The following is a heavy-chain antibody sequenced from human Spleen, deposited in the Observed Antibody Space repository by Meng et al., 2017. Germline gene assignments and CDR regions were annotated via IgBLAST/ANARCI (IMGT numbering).Heavy chain of an antibody. CDR1: GASISSRNG. V-gene: IGHV4-4*02. CDR2: IYHSGSP. J-gene: IGHJ4*02. CDR3: ARMGNCGGDCYSRHFDY. D-gene: IGHD2-21*02. Sequence: GQRRRSAPGRVKPSGPLTLPGAVSGASISSRNGWSWARQPPGKGLEWIGEIYHSGSPNYNPSLKSRVTISVDKSKNQFSLKLSSVTAADTAVYYCARMGNCGGDCYSRHFDYWGQGTLVTVSS.